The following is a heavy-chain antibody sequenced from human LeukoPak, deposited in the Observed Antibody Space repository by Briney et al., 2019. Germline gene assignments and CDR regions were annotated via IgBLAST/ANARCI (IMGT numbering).Heavy chain of an antibody. Sequence: GGSLGLSCAASGFTFSSYGMHWVRQAPGKGLEWVAVIWYDGSNKYYADSVKGRFTISRDNSKNTLYLQMNSLRAEDTAVYYCARVRGAQRIDYWGQGTLVTVSS. CDR1: GFTFSSYG. J-gene: IGHJ4*02. CDR2: IWYDGSNK. D-gene: IGHD3-10*01. V-gene: IGHV3-33*01. CDR3: ARVRGAQRIDY.